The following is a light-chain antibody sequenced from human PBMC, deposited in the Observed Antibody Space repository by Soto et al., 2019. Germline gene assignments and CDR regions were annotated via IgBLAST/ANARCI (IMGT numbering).Light chain of an antibody. Sequence: DIQMTQSPSSLSASVGDRVTITCRASQSISDHLNWYQQKPGKAPKLLMYGAFSLQSGVPSRFSGSGSGTDFTLTISSLQPEDFATYYCQQNYGTPRTFGQGTKLEIK. CDR1: QSISDH. V-gene: IGKV1-39*01. CDR3: QQNYGTPRT. CDR2: GAF. J-gene: IGKJ2*01.